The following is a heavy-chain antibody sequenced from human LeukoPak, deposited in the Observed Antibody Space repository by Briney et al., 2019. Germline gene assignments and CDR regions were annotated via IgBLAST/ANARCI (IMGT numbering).Heavy chain of an antibody. CDR3: ARVGVVQQTFDY. Sequence: AASVKVSCKASGYTFTGYYIHWVRQAPGQGLEWMGWINPNSGGTNYAQKFQGRVTMTRDTSISTAYMELSRLRSDDTAVYYCARVGVVQQTFDYWGQGTLVTVSS. V-gene: IGHV1-2*02. CDR2: INPNSGGT. D-gene: IGHD6-13*01. CDR1: GYTFTGYY. J-gene: IGHJ4*02.